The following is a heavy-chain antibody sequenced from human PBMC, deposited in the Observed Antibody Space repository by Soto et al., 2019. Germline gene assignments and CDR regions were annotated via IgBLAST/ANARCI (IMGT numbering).Heavy chain of an antibody. D-gene: IGHD1-26*01. CDR2: IYHSGST. J-gene: IGHJ3*02. CDR3: ARWRVGATTAFDI. V-gene: IGHV4-4*02. CDR1: GGSISSSNW. Sequence: SETLSLTCAVSGGSISSSNWWSWVRQPPGKGLEWIGEIYHSGSTNYNPSLKSRVTISVDKSKNQFSLKLSSVTAADTAVYYCARWRVGATTAFDIWGQGTMVTVSS.